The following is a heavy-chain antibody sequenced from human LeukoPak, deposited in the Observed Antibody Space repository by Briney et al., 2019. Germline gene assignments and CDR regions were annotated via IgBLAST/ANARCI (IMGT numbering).Heavy chain of an antibody. Sequence: GASVKASCKASGGTFSSYAISWVRQAPGQGLEWMGGIIPIFGTANYAQKFQGRVTITADESTSTAYMELSSLRSEDTAVYYCARRAIAAASHFDYWGQGTLVTVSS. CDR2: IIPIFGTA. J-gene: IGHJ4*02. CDR1: GGTFSSYA. D-gene: IGHD6-13*01. CDR3: ARRAIAAASHFDY. V-gene: IGHV1-69*13.